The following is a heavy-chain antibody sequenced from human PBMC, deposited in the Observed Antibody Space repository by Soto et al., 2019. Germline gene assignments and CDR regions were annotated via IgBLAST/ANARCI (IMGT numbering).Heavy chain of an antibody. V-gene: IGHV3-48*03. CDR2: ISSNGAAI. CDR1: GFTFSSHE. CDR3: ARDAFNSRLFDY. Sequence: HPEGSLRLSCSASGFTFSSHEMNWVRQVPGKGLEWVSYISSNGAAIYYADSVEGRFTISRDNAKNSLYLQMNSLRAEDTAVYYCARDAFNSRLFDYWGQGTLVTVSS. J-gene: IGHJ4*02.